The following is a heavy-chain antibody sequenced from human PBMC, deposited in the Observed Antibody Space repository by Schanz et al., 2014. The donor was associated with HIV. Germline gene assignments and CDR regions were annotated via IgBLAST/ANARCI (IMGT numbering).Heavy chain of an antibody. D-gene: IGHD3-16*02. CDR3: AKMEMAIVRWYYGMDV. CDR1: GFSFSSYV. CDR2: ISGSGGRT. V-gene: IGHV3-23*01. Sequence: EIQLLESGGGLVQPGGSLRLSCAASGFSFSSYVMSWIRQAPGKGLEWVSAISGSGGRTFYADSVKGRFTISRDNSNNMVYLQMDSLRGEDTAVYYCAKMEMAIVRWYYGMDVWGQGTTVTVSS. J-gene: IGHJ6*02.